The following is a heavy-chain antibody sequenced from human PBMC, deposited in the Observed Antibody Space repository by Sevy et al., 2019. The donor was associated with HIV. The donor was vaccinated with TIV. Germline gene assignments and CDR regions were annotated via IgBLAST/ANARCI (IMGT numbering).Heavy chain of an antibody. D-gene: IGHD3-10*01. V-gene: IGHV3-74*01. CDR1: GFTFSSYW. CDR2: IKSGGSST. Sequence: GGSLRLSCAASGFTFSSYWMHWVRQVPGKGLVWVSRIKSGGSSTSYADSVKGRFTISRDNAKNTLYLQMNRLRAEVTAVYYCARDRTEGYCVSDNWFDPWGQGTLVTVSS. J-gene: IGHJ5*02. CDR3: ARDRTEGYCVSDNWFDP.